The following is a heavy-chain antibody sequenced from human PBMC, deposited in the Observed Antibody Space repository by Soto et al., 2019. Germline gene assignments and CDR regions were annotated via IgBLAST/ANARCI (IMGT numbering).Heavy chain of an antibody. Sequence: PSETLFLTCAVSGGSISSSNWWSWVRQPPGKGLEWIGEIYHSGSTNYNPSLKSRVTISVDKSKNQFSLKLSSVTAADTAVYYCGCGIAAPSSLDVWGQGTTVTVSS. CDR2: IYHSGST. CDR3: GCGIAAPSSLDV. D-gene: IGHD6-6*01. V-gene: IGHV4-4*02. CDR1: GGSISSSNW. J-gene: IGHJ6*02.